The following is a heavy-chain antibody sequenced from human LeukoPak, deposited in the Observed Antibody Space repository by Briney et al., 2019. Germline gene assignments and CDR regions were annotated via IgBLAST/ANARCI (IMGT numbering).Heavy chain of an antibody. Sequence: GGSLRLSCAASGFTFSSYWMHWVRQAPGKGLEWVGRIKSKTDGGTTDYAAPVKGRFTISRDDSKNTLYLQMNSLKTEDTAVYYCTTDLGGYSYGSDYWGQGTLVTVSS. V-gene: IGHV3-15*01. CDR2: IKSKTDGGTT. D-gene: IGHD5-18*01. CDR3: TTDLGGYSYGSDY. CDR1: GFTFSSYW. J-gene: IGHJ4*02.